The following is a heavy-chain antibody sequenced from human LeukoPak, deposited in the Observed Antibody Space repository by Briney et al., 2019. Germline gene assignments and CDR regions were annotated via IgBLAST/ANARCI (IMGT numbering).Heavy chain of an antibody. D-gene: IGHD6-19*01. V-gene: IGHV4-4*07. CDR2: IYTSGST. Sequence: PSETMSLTCTVSGGSISSYYWSWIRQPAGKGLEWIGRIYTSGSTNYNPSLKSRVTMSVDTSKNQFSLKLSSVTAADTAVYYCARDHFYSSGGRWFDPWGQGTLVTVSS. CDR1: GGSISSYY. CDR3: ARDHFYSSGGRWFDP. J-gene: IGHJ5*02.